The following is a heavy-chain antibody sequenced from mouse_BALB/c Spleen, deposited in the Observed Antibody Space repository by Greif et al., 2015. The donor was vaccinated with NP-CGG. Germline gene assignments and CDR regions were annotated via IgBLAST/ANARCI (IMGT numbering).Heavy chain of an antibody. Sequence: EVQRVESGGGLVQPGGSMKLSCVASGFTSSNYWMNWVRQSPEKGLEWIGEIRLKSNNYATHYAESVKGRFTISRDDSKSSVYLRMNNLRAEDTGIYYCTRSLLRSLDIWGAGTTVTVSS. V-gene: IGHV6-6*02. D-gene: IGHD1-2*01. CDR3: TRSLLRSLDI. CDR1: GFTSSNYW. CDR2: IRLKSNNYAT. J-gene: IGHJ1*01.